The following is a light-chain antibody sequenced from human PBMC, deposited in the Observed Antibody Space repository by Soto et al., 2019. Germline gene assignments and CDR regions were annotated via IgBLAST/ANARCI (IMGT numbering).Light chain of an antibody. CDR1: ESVSSN. CDR2: GAS. J-gene: IGKJ1*01. CDR3: QQSYSPPWT. V-gene: IGKV3-15*01. Sequence: EIVMTQSPATLSVSPGERVTVSCRASESVSSNLAWYQQKAGQAPRLLIYGASTRATGIPARFSGSGSGTEFTLTISSLQPEDLATYYCQQSYSPPWTFGRGTKVEIK.